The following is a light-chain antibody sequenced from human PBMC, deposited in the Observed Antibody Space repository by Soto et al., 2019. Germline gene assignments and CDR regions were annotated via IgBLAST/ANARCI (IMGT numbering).Light chain of an antibody. V-gene: IGLV2-14*01. J-gene: IGLJ3*02. CDR3: SSYTTIKTRV. CDR1: TSDVGDNKY. Sequence: QSVLSQPASVSGSPGQTITISCTGTTSDVGDNKYVSWYQQHPGTAPKLMIYEVSYRPSGVSDRFSGSRSDTAASLTISGLQADDEADYYCSSYTTIKTRVFGGGTKLTVL. CDR2: EVS.